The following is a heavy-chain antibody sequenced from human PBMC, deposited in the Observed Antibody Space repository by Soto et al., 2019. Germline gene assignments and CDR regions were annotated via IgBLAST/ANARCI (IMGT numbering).Heavy chain of an antibody. J-gene: IGHJ4*02. D-gene: IGHD6-13*01. Sequence: GGSLRLSCVVSEFIFSSFALSWVRLAPGKGLEWVAAVSRRGVNTYYADSVKGRFTISRENAKNTLYLQMNSLRAEDTAVYYXAKLSSPINDLAEPGPDYWGQGTLVTVS. CDR2: VSRRGVNT. V-gene: IGHV3-23*01. CDR1: EFIFSSFA. CDR3: AKLSSPINDLAEPGPDY.